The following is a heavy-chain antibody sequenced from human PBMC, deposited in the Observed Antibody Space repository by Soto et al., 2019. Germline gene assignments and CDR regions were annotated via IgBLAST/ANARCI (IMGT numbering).Heavy chain of an antibody. CDR2: IYSGSST. CDR3: AKDPPATSPRMDV. CDR1: VFSCSSKY. V-gene: IGHV3-53*01. Sequence: VVAMRLSCADLVFSCSSKYMRWVRLAPKNGLEWCSVIYSGSSTYYADSVRGRFTISRDKSKNTLYLQKKSLRAEVTAVYYCAKDPPATSPRMDVWGQGTTVIVSS. J-gene: IGHJ6*02.